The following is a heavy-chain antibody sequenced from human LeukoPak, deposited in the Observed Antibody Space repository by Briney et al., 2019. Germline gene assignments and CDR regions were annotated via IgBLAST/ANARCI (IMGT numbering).Heavy chain of an antibody. CDR2: ISSSSSYI. V-gene: IGHV3-21*01. D-gene: IGHD5-18*01. CDR1: GLTFSSYS. J-gene: IGHJ4*02. CDR3: ARAPVDTASSDY. Sequence: PGGSLRLSCAASGLTFSSYSMNWVRQAPGKGLEWVSSISSSSSYIYYADSVKGRFTISRDNAKNSLYLQMNSLRAEDTAVYYCARAPVDTASSDYWGQGTLVTVSS.